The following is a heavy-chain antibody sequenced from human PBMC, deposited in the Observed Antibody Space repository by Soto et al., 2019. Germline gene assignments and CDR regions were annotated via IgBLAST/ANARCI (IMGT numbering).Heavy chain of an antibody. Sequence: QVQLVQPGTEVRKLGTSVKVSCEPSGDTFTNFDLNWVRQASGQGLEWIGWMRADSGDSGHARKFQGRVTLTRDTSRSTAYMELSSLRAEDTAVYYCARYIYGQGFKAWGQGTLVFVSS. V-gene: IGHV1-8*01. CDR1: GDTFTNFD. D-gene: IGHD4-17*01. J-gene: IGHJ5*02. CDR3: ARYIYGQGFKA. CDR2: MRADSGDS.